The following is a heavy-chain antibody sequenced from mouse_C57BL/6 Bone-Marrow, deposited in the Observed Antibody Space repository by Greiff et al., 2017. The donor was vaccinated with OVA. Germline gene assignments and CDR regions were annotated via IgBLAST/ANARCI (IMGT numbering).Heavy chain of an antibody. CDR1: GFNIKDDY. CDR3: TKGLRDYYAMDY. CDR2: IDPENGDT. Sequence: VQLKESGAELVRPGASVKLSCTASGFNIKDDYMHWVKQRPEQGLEWIGWIDPENGDTEYASKFQGKATITADTSSNTAYLQLSSLTSEDTAVYYCTKGLRDYYAMDYWGQGTSVTVSS. D-gene: IGHD1-1*01. J-gene: IGHJ4*01. V-gene: IGHV14-4*01.